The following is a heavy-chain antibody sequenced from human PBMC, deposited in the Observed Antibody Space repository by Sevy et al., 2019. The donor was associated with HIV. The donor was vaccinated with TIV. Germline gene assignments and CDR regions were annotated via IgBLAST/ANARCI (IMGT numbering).Heavy chain of an antibody. J-gene: IGHJ3*02. V-gene: IGHV3-21*01. D-gene: IGHD3-3*01. Sequence: GGSLRLSCAASGFTFSSYSMNWVRQAPGKGLEWVSSISSSSSYIYYADSVKGRFTISRDNAKNSLYLQMNSLRAEDTAVYYCARVILGPLSGYTPDDAFDIWGQGTMVTVSS. CDR1: GFTFSSYS. CDR2: ISSSSSYI. CDR3: ARVILGPLSGYTPDDAFDI.